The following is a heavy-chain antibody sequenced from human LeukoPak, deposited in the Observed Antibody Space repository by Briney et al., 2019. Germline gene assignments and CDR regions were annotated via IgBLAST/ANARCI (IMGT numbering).Heavy chain of an antibody. CDR3: AREQLAGDSSGYKLDSYFDY. Sequence: PGGSLRLSCAASGFTFSSYSMNWVRQAPGKGLEWVSSISSSSSYIYYADSVKGRFTISRDNAKNSLYLQMNSLRAEDTAVYYCAREQLAGDSSGYKLDSYFDYWGQGTLVTVSS. J-gene: IGHJ4*02. CDR1: GFTFSSYS. CDR2: ISSSSSYI. V-gene: IGHV3-21*01. D-gene: IGHD3-22*01.